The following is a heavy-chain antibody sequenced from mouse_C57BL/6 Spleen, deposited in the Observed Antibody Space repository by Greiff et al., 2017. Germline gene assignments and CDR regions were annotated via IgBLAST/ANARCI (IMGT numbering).Heavy chain of an antibody. CDR3: ARYGSSPFAC. CDR1: GYTFTSYW. Sequence: QVQLQQPGAELVMPGASVKLSCKASGYTFTSYWMHWVKQRPGQGLEWIGEIDPSDSYTNYNQKFKGKSTLTVDKSSSTAYMQLSSLTSEDSAVYYCARYGSSPFACWGQGTLVTVSA. D-gene: IGHD1-1*01. V-gene: IGHV1-69*01. J-gene: IGHJ3*01. CDR2: IDPSDSYT.